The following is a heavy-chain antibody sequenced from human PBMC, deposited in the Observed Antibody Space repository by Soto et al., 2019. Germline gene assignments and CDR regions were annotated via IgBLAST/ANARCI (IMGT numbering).Heavy chain of an antibody. J-gene: IGHJ4*02. Sequence: EVQLLESGGGLVQPGGSLRLSCAASGFTFTSYAMSWVRQVPGKGLEWVSGISGSGGGTYYADSVKSRFTISRDNSKNTLYMQMNSLRAEDTAVYYCAKDLKEVGYCSGGSCYSDYWGQGTLVTVSS. D-gene: IGHD2-15*01. CDR3: AKDLKEVGYCSGGSCYSDY. CDR2: ISGSGGGT. V-gene: IGHV3-23*01. CDR1: GFTFTSYA.